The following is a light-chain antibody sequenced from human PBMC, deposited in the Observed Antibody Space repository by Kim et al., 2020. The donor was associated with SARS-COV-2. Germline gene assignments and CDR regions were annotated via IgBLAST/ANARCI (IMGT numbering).Light chain of an antibody. CDR3: AAWDDSLRGV. CDR1: TSNIGSSI. J-gene: IGLJ3*02. Sequence: PGQRIPISCSGSTSNIGSSIVNWYQQLPGSAPKLLIYSDNERPSGVPARFSGSKSGTSASLAISGLQSEDEAVYYCAAWDDSLRGVFGGGTQLTVL. CDR2: SDN. V-gene: IGLV1-44*01.